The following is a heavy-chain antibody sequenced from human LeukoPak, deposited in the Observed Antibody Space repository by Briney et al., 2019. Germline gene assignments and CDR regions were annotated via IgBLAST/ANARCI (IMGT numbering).Heavy chain of an antibody. Sequence: PSETLSLTCAVYGGSFSGYYWSWIRQPPGKGLEWIGEINHSGSTNYNPSLKGRVTISVDTSKNQFSLKLSSVTAADTAVYYCARGGVVPAAMVTDWGQGTLVTVSS. CDR1: GGSFSGYY. D-gene: IGHD2-2*01. CDR2: INHSGST. CDR3: ARGGVVPAAMVTD. V-gene: IGHV4-34*01. J-gene: IGHJ4*02.